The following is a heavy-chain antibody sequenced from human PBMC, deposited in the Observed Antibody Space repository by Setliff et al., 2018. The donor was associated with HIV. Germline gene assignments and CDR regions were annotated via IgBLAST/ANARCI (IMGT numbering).Heavy chain of an antibody. CDR1: DDSIDSSSYY. CDR2: IYNSGGT. Sequence: PSETLSLTCTVSDDSIDSSSYYWGWIRQPPGKGLEWIGSIYNSGGTYYNPSLHGRVTISVDTSKNQFSLRLKSVTAADTAVYYCARHDYYDSGGFYTLYYFDYWGPGTLVTVSS. D-gene: IGHD3-22*01. V-gene: IGHV4-39*01. J-gene: IGHJ4*02. CDR3: ARHDYYDSGGFYTLYYFDY.